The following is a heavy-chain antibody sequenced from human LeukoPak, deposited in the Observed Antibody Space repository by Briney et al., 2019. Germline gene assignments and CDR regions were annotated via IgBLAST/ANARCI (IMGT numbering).Heavy chain of an antibody. J-gene: IGHJ4*02. D-gene: IGHD5-18*01. CDR3: ARLDTAMVLDY. CDR2: IIPILGIA. CDR1: GGTFSSYA. Sequence: ASVKVSCKASGGTFSSYAISWVRQACGHGLEWMGRIIPILGIANYAQKFQGRVTITADKSTSTAYMELSSLRSEDTAVYYCARLDTAMVLDYWGQGTLVTVSS. V-gene: IGHV1-69*04.